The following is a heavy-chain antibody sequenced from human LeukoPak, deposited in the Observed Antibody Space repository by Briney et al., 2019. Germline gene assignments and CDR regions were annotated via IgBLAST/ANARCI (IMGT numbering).Heavy chain of an antibody. Sequence: SETLSLTCTVSDGSISPSFWSWIRQPPGKGLEWIGNIDYSGSTHYNSSVKSRVTISVDRSKNQFSLNMSSVSAADTAMYYCARAASMILPFYFDYWGQGTLVTVSS. J-gene: IGHJ4*02. CDR2: IDYSGST. D-gene: IGHD3-22*01. CDR1: DGSISPSF. CDR3: ARAASMILPFYFDY. V-gene: IGHV4-59*01.